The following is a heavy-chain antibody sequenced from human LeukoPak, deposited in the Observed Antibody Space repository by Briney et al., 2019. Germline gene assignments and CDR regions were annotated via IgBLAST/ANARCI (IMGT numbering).Heavy chain of an antibody. V-gene: IGHV3-21*01. CDR3: ARDTGNWLLFLSSEYYFDY. D-gene: IGHD3-9*01. J-gene: IGHJ4*02. Sequence: PGGSLRLSCAASGFTFSSYSMNWVRQAPGKGLEWVSSISSSSSYIYYADSVKGRFTISRDNAKNSLYLQMNSLRAEDTAVYYCARDTGNWLLFLSSEYYFDYWGQGTLVTVSS. CDR1: GFTFSSYS. CDR2: ISSSSSYI.